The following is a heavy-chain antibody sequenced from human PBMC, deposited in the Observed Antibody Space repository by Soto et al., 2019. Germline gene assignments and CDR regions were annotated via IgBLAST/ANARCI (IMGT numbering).Heavy chain of an antibody. CDR1: GFTFSSYA. J-gene: IGHJ6*02. V-gene: IGHV3-30-3*01. CDR2: ISYDGSNK. Sequence: GGSLRLSCAASGFTFSSYAMHWVRQAPGKGLEWVAVISYDGSNKYYADSAKGRFTISRDNSKNTLYLQMNSLRAEDTAVYYCARDQSRDYYYYYYYGMDVWGQGTTVTVSS. CDR3: ARDQSRDYYYYYYYGMDV. D-gene: IGHD4-17*01.